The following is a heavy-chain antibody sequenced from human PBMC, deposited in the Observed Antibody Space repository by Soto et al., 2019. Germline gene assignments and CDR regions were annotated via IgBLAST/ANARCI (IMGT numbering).Heavy chain of an antibody. CDR2: VTYSGST. V-gene: IGHV4-39*07. CDR1: GVSISNSSYL. CDR3: ARGRGYSFSDWDLSDSSGYYYFDY. J-gene: IGHJ4*02. Sequence: SETLSLTCTVSGVSISNSSYLWGWIRQPPGKGLQWIGSVTYSGSTNYNPSLKSRVTISVDTSKNQFSLKLSSVTAADTAVYYCARGRGYSFSDWDLSDSSGYYYFDYWGQGTLVTVSS. D-gene: IGHD3-22*01.